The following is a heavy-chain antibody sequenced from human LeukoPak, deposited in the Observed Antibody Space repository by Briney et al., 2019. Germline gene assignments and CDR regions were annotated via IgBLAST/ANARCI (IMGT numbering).Heavy chain of an antibody. J-gene: IGHJ6*02. CDR3: VRGGFGHAMDV. CDR2: INNDGSGT. V-gene: IGHV3-74*01. Sequence: PGGSLRLSCAASGFTFSSYWMHWVRQAPGKGLVWVSVINNDGSGTNYADSVKGRSTISRDNAKNTLYLQMTSLGAEVTAVYYCVRGGFGHAMDVWGQGATVTVSS. CDR1: GFTFSSYW. D-gene: IGHD3-10*01.